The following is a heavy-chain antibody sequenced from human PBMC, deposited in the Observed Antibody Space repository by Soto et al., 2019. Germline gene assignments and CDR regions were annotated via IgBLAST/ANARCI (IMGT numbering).Heavy chain of an antibody. CDR1: AFTCSNFV. J-gene: IGHJ4*02. D-gene: IGHD2-15*01. V-gene: IGHV3-23*01. CDR2: ISASAGDT. Sequence: EGQLLESAGGLVQPGGSLRLSCSASAFTCSNFVMSWCRQHPGKGLEWVSGISASAGDTYYADSVKGRFTISRDDSRSTLYLQMSSLRADDTAVYYCATPQVAAAGYWGQGTLVTVSS. CDR3: ATPQVAAAGY.